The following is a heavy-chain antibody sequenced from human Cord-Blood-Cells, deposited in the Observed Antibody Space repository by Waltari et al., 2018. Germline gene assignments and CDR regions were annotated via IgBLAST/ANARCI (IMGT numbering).Heavy chain of an antibody. CDR3: ARDGSPGRGSYRYNY. CDR2: ISYDGSNK. D-gene: IGHD3-16*02. V-gene: IGHV3-30*04. Sequence: QVQLVESGGGVVQPGRSRRLSCAASGFPLSSYAMHWVRPAPGKGLEWVAVISYDGSNKYYADSVKGRFTISRDNSKNTLYLQMNSLRAEDTAVYYCARDGSPGRGSYRYNYWGQGTLVTVSS. CDR1: GFPLSSYA. J-gene: IGHJ4*02.